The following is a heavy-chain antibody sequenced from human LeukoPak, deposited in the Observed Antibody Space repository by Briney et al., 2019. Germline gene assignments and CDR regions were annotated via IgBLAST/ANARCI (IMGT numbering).Heavy chain of an antibody. Sequence: SETLSLTCTVSGGSISSYYWSWIRQPPGKGLEWIGYIYTSGSTNYNPSLKSRVTISVDTSKNQFSLKLSSVTAADTAVYYCARRITIFGSPYYMGVWGKGTTVTVSS. CDR2: IYTSGST. J-gene: IGHJ6*03. V-gene: IGHV4-4*09. CDR1: GGSISSYY. D-gene: IGHD3-3*01. CDR3: ARRITIFGSPYYMGV.